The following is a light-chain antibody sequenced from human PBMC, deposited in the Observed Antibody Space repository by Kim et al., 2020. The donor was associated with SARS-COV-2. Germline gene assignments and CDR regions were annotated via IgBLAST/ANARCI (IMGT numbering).Light chain of an antibody. Sequence: SPGQRATLSCRASQSVSSSYLAWYQQKPGQAPRLLIYGASSRATGIPDRFSGSGSGTDFTLTISRLEPEDFAVYYCKQYGSSPGTFGQGTKVDIK. V-gene: IGKV3-20*01. CDR1: QSVSSSY. J-gene: IGKJ1*01. CDR2: GAS. CDR3: KQYGSSPGT.